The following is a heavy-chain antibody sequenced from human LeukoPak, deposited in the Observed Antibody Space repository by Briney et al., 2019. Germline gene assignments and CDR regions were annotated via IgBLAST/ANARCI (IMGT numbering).Heavy chain of an antibody. CDR3: ARAYDSRGYFDY. V-gene: IGHV1-46*01. CDR1: GYTFTSYG. CDR2: INPSGGST. J-gene: IGHJ4*02. Sequence: GASVKVSCKASGYTFTSYGISWVRQAPGQGLEWMGIINPSGGSTSDVQKFQGRVIVTRDTSTSTVYMQLSSLTSEDTAVYYCARAYDSRGYFDYWGQGTLVTVSS. D-gene: IGHD3-22*01.